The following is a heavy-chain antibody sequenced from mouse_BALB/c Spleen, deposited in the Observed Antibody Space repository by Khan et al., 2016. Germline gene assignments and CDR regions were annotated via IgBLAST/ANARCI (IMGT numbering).Heavy chain of an antibody. CDR3: ARGDYDGYYAMDY. Sequence: LVKTGASVKISCKASGYSFTGYYIHWVKQSHGKGLEWIGYISCYNGATNYNQKFRGKATFTVDTSSSTAYKQFNSLTSEDSAFYYCARGDYDGYYAMDYWGQGTSVTVSS. J-gene: IGHJ4*01. V-gene: IGHV1S34*01. D-gene: IGHD2-4*01. CDR2: ISCYNGAT. CDR1: GYSFTGYY.